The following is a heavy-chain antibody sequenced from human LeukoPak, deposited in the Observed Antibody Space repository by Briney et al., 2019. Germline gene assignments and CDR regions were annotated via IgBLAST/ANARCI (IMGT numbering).Heavy chain of an antibody. CDR1: GFIFDDYV. V-gene: IGHV3-48*02. Sequence: GGPLRLSCTASGFIFDDYVMSWVRQAPGKGLEWVSYISRSSSLIYYTDSVKGRFTISRDNDKNSLYLEMNSLRDEDTAVYYCARDKPHLDYWSQGTLVTVSS. CDR3: ARDKPHLDY. CDR2: ISRSSSLI. J-gene: IGHJ4*02.